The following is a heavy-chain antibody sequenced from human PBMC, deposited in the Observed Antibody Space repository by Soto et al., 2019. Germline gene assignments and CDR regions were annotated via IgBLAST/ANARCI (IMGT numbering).Heavy chain of an antibody. V-gene: IGHV4-59*01. CDR2: IHSTGRT. CDR1: GGSISGFY. D-gene: IGHD1-26*01. J-gene: IGHJ4*02. Sequence: SETLSLTCSVSGGSISGFYCIWIRQSPGEGPEWIAYIHSTGRTNYNPSLKSRVTVSLDMSKNQFSLQLSSVTAADTALYFCARVSNEYSGNGAFDYWGLGTPVTVSS. CDR3: ARVSNEYSGNGAFDY.